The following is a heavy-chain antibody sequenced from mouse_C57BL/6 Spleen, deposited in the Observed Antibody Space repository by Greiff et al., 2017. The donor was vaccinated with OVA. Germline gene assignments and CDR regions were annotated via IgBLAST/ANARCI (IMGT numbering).Heavy chain of an antibody. Sequence: QVQLKQPGAELVRPGSSVKLSCKASGYTFTSYWMDWVKQRPGQGLEWIGNIYPSDSETHYNQKFKDKATLTVDKSSSTAYMQLSSLTSEDSAVYYCARGGLLFDYWGQGTTLTVSS. J-gene: IGHJ2*01. CDR3: ARGGLLFDY. D-gene: IGHD1-1*01. CDR2: IYPSDSET. CDR1: GYTFTSYW. V-gene: IGHV1-61*01.